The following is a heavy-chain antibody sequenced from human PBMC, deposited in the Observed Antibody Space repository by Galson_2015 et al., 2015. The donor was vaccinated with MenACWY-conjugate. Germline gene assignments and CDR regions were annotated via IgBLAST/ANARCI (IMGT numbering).Heavy chain of an antibody. D-gene: IGHD1-1*01. Sequence: SVKVSCKASGYTFTSYGISWVRQAPGQGLEWMGWISAYNGNTNYAQKLQGRVTMTTDTSTSTAYMELRSLRSDDTAVYYCAREVTLQVVRNDLANNDLDYSGHGTLVTVFS. CDR2: ISAYNGNT. CDR1: GYTFTSYG. J-gene: IGHJ4*01. V-gene: IGHV1-18*01. CDR3: AREVTLQVVRNDLANNDLDY.